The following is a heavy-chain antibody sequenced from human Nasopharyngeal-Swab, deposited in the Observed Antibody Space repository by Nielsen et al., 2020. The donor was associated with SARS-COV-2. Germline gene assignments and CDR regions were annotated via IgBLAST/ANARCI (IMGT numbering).Heavy chain of an antibody. CDR3: ASGGGSVYCSSTTCWDAFDI. J-gene: IGHJ3*02. D-gene: IGHD2-2*01. CDR1: GFTFSTAW. V-gene: IGHV3-15*01. Sequence: GESLKISCAASGFTFSTAWMSWVRQAPGRGLEWVGLVRSEADGGTTDYAAPVKGRFTISRDDSKNTLYLQMNSLKSEDTAVYYCASGGGSVYCSSTTCWDAFDIWGQGTMVTVSS. CDR2: VRSEADGGTT.